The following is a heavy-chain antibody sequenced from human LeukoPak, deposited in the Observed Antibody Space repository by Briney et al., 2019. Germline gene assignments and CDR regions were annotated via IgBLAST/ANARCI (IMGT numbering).Heavy chain of an antibody. CDR2: INPSGDST. CDR1: GYTFTRYY. V-gene: IGHV1-46*01. CDR3: ARDTGMFTVNQDGMDV. Sequence: ASVKVSCKASGYTFTRYYIHWVRQAPGQGLEWMGIINPSGDSTSYAQKFQGRVTMTRDTSTSTVYLDLTRLRSDDTAVYHCARDTGMFTVNQDGMDVWGQGTTVTVSS. D-gene: IGHD4-17*01. J-gene: IGHJ6*02.